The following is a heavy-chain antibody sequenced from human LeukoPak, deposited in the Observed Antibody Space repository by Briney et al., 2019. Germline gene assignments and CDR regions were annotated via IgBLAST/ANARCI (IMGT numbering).Heavy chain of an antibody. D-gene: IGHD3-22*01. J-gene: IGHJ4*02. CDR2: ISGTDSKT. CDR3: AKRLIVED. CDR1: GFTFSNYA. Sequence: GSLRLSCAASGFTFSNYAMTWVRQAPGKGLEWVSTISGTDSKTYYADSVKGRFTISRDNSKKTLCLQMNNLRAEDTAVYYCAKRLIVEDWGQGTLVTVSS. V-gene: IGHV3-23*01.